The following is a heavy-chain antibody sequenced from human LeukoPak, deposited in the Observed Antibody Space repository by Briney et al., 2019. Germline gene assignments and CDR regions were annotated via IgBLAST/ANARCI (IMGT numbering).Heavy chain of an antibody. CDR3: ATYSSLNRREFQF. V-gene: IGHV3-7*01. J-gene: IGHJ1*01. CDR2: IKTDGSEK. D-gene: IGHD3-22*01. CDR1: GFTFSDYS. Sequence: GGSLRLSCAASGFTFSDYSMNWVRQAPGKGLQWVANIKTDGSEKYYVDSVKGRFTISRDNAKNSLYPQMNSLRAEDTAVYYCATYSSLNRREFQFWGQGTLLTVSS.